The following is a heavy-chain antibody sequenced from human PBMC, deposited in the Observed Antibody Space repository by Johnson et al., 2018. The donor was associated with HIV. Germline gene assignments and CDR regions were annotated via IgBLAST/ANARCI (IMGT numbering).Heavy chain of an antibody. D-gene: IGHD1/OR15-1a*01. CDR1: GFTFSSYA. Sequence: QVQLVEYGGGAVQPGRSLRLSCAASGFTFSSYAMHWVRQAPGKGLEWVAVISDDGSNKYYADSVKGRFTISRDNSKNTLYLQMNSLRAEDTAVYYCARVLAGTERGDAFDIWGQGTMVTVSS. CDR3: ARVLAGTERGDAFDI. V-gene: IGHV3-30-3*01. CDR2: ISDDGSNK. J-gene: IGHJ3*02.